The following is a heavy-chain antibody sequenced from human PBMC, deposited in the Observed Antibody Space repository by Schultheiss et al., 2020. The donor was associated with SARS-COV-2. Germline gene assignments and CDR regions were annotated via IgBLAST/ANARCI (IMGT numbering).Heavy chain of an antibody. V-gene: IGHV3-23*03. CDR3: AKVPLRVPAARDYYYMDV. CDR2: IYSGGST. Sequence: GGSLRLSCAASGFTFSSYAMSWVRQAPGKGLEWVSVIYSGGSTYYADSVKGRFTISRDNSKTTLFLQMDCLRAEDTAVYYCAKVPLRVPAARDYYYMDVWGKGTTVTVSS. D-gene: IGHD2-2*01. CDR1: GFTFSSYA. J-gene: IGHJ6*03.